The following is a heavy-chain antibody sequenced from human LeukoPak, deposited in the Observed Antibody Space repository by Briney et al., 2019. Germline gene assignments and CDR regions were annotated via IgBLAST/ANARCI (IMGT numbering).Heavy chain of an antibody. CDR3: AKDRGQWELPSNFDY. CDR2: IHHSGGT. CDR1: GASVSRNW. Sequence: PSETLSLTCTVSGASVSRNWWSWVRQPPGKGLEWIGEIHHSGGTNYNPSLKSRVTMSLDNSNNHFSLKLSSVTAADTAVYYCAKDRGQWELPSNFDYWGQGTLVTVSS. J-gene: IGHJ4*02. V-gene: IGHV4-4*02. D-gene: IGHD1-26*01.